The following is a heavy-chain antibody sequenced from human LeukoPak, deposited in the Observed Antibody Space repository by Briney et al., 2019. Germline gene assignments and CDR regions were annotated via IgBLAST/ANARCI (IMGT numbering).Heavy chain of an antibody. Sequence: PGGFLRLSCAASGFTFTTYWMSWVRQTPEKGLEWVANIKEDGSRDYYVDSVKGRFTISRDNTKNLLYLQMKSLRAEDTAIYYCARDGGGYDSWGQGTLVTVSS. CDR3: ARDGGGYDS. CDR2: IKEDGSRD. V-gene: IGHV3-7*01. CDR1: GFTFTTYW. D-gene: IGHD5-24*01. J-gene: IGHJ5*01.